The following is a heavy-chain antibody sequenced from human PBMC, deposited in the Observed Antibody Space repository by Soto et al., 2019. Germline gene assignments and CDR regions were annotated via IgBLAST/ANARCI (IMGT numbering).Heavy chain of an antibody. CDR1: GGTFSSYT. CDR2: LIPILGIA. Sequence: QVQLVQSGAEVKKPGSSVKVSCKASGGTFSSYTISWVRQAPGQGLEWMGRLIPILGIANYAQKFQGRGTITADKAATTAYMEMSSLRSEDKAVYCCARDRAPDEAFDIWGQGTMVTVSS. CDR3: ARDRAPDEAFDI. V-gene: IGHV1-69*08. J-gene: IGHJ3*02.